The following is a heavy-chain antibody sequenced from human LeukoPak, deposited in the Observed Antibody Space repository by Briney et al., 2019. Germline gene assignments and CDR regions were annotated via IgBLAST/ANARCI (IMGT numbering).Heavy chain of an antibody. CDR2: INHSGST. D-gene: IGHD5-18*01. J-gene: IGHJ6*03. CDR1: GNSISSGDYY. Sequence: TTSETLSLTCTVSGNSISSGDYYWSWIRQPPGKGLEWIGEINHSGSTNYNPSLKSRVTISVDTSKNQFSLKLSSVTAADTAVYYCARGYSYGDYYYYMDVWGKGTTVTVSS. V-gene: IGHV4-39*07. CDR3: ARGYSYGDYYYYMDV.